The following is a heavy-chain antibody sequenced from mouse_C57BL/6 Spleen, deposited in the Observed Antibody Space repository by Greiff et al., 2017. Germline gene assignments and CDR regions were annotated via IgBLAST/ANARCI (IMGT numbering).Heavy chain of an antibody. CDR2: INYDGSST. CDR3: ARGTTVVPFAY. Sequence: EVKLVESEGGLVQPGSSMKLSCTASGFTFSDYYMAWVRQVPEKGLEWVANINYDGSSTYYLDSLKSRFIISRDNAKNILYLQMSSLKSEDTATYYCARGTTVVPFAYWGQGTLVTVSA. CDR1: GFTFSDYY. J-gene: IGHJ3*01. D-gene: IGHD1-1*01. V-gene: IGHV5-16*01.